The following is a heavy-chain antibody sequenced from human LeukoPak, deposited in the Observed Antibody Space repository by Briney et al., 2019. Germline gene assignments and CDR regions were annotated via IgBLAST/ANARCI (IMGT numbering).Heavy chain of an antibody. D-gene: IGHD3-3*01. J-gene: IGHJ3*02. Sequence: PGGSLRLSCAASGFTFSSYSMNWVRQAPGKGLEWVSSISSSSSYIYYADSVKGRFTISRDNAKNSLYLQMNSLRAEDTAVYYCARDPAITIFGVVHSASGAFDIWGQGTMVTVSS. CDR2: ISSSSSYI. CDR1: GFTFSSYS. CDR3: ARDPAITIFGVVHSASGAFDI. V-gene: IGHV3-21*01.